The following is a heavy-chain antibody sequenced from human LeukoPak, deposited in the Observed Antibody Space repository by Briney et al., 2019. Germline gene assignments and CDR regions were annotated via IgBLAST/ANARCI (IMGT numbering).Heavy chain of an antibody. V-gene: IGHV5-51*01. J-gene: IGHJ4*02. D-gene: IGHD3-3*01. CDR2: IYPGDSDT. CDR3: ARRVWSGSLFDY. Sequence: GESLKISWKGSGYSFTSYWIGLVRQMPGKGLELMGIIYPGDSDTRYSPSFQGQVTISADKSISTSYLQWSSLKASDTAMYYCARRVWSGSLFDYWGQGTLVTVSS. CDR1: GYSFTSYW.